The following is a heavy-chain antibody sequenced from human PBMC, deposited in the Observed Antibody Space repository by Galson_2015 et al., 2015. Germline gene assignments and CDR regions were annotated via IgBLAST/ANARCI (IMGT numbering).Heavy chain of an antibody. Sequence: SLRLSCAASGFTFSSYEMNWVRQAPGKGLEWVSYISSSGSTIYYADSVKGRFTISRDNAKNSLYLQMNSLRAEDTAVYYCARVEAVAAPDYWGQGTLVTVSS. D-gene: IGHD6-19*01. CDR3: ARVEAVAAPDY. V-gene: IGHV3-48*03. J-gene: IGHJ4*02. CDR1: GFTFSSYE. CDR2: ISSSGSTI.